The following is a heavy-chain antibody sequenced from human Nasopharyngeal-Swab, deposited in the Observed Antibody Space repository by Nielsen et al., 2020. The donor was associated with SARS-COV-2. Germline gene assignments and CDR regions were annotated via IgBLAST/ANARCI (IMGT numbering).Heavy chain of an antibody. CDR3: TTDLMYCSSTSCYSFDY. CDR2: IKSKTDGGTT. V-gene: IGHV3-15*01. Sequence: WIRQPPGKGLEWVGRIKSKTDGGTTDYAAPVKGRFTIPRDDSKNTLYLQMNSLKTEDTAVYYCTTDLMYCSSTSCYSFDYWGQGTLVTVSS. J-gene: IGHJ4*02. D-gene: IGHD2-2*01.